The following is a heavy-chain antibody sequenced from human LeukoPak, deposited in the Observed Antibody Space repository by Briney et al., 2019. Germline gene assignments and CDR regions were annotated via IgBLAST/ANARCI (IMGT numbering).Heavy chain of an antibody. CDR1: GFTFGDYA. V-gene: IGHV3-49*03. CDR2: IRSKAYGGTT. J-gene: IGHJ1*01. D-gene: IGHD6-13*01. CDR3: TRKDIAAAGLYPAEYFQH. Sequence: PGGSLRLSCTASGFTFGDYAMSWFRQAPGKGLEWVGFIRSKAYGGTTEYAASMKGRFTISRDDSKSIAYLQMNSLKTEDTAVYYCTRKDIAAAGLYPAEYFQHWGQGTLVTVSS.